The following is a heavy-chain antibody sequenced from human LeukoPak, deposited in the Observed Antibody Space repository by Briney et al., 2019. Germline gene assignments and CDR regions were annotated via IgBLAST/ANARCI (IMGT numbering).Heavy chain of an antibody. Sequence: ASVKVSCKASGGTFSSYAISWVRQAPGQGLEWMGWMNPNSGNTGYAQKFQGRVTMTRNTSISTAYMELSSLRSEDTAVYYCWASMGHYYYYYMDVWGKGTTVTVSS. CDR1: GGTFSSYA. D-gene: IGHD2/OR15-2a*01. CDR2: MNPNSGNT. J-gene: IGHJ6*03. V-gene: IGHV1-8*02. CDR3: WASMGHYYYYYMDV.